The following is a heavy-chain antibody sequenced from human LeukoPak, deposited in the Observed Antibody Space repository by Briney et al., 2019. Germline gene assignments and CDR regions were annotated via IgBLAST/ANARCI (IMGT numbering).Heavy chain of an antibody. CDR2: IYTSGST. CDR1: DGSISSSSYY. D-gene: IGHD3-10*01. V-gene: IGHV4-61*02. J-gene: IGHJ4*02. Sequence: PSETLSLTCTVSDGSISSSSYYWSWIRQPAGKGLEWIGRIYTSGSTNHNPSLKSRVTISVDTSKNQFSLKLSSVTAADTAVYYCARGEDFGYYFDYWGQGTLVTVSS. CDR3: ARGEDFGYYFDY.